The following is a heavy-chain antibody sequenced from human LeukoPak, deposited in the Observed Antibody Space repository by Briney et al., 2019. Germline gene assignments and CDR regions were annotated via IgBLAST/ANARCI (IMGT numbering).Heavy chain of an antibody. CDR2: INHSGST. Sequence: SETLSLTCAVYGGSFSGYYWSWIRQPPGKGLEWIGEINHSGSTNYNPSLKSRVTISVDMSKNQFSLKLSSVTAADTAVYYCARCIAAAGVDPWGQGTLVTVSS. J-gene: IGHJ5*02. V-gene: IGHV4-34*01. D-gene: IGHD6-13*01. CDR1: GGSFSGYY. CDR3: ARCIAAAGVDP.